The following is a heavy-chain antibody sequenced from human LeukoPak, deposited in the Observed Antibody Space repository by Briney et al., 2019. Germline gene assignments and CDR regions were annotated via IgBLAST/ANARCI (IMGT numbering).Heavy chain of an antibody. CDR3: ASAGRYSSGWYGSDWFDP. V-gene: IGHV1-2*06. J-gene: IGHJ5*02. Sequence: GASVKVSCKASGYTFTGYYMHRVRQAPGQGLEWMGRINPNSGGTNYAQKFQGRVTMTRDTSISTAYMELSRLRSDDTAVYYCASAGRYSSGWYGSDWFDPWGQGTLVTVSS. CDR1: GYTFTGYY. D-gene: IGHD6-19*01. CDR2: INPNSGGT.